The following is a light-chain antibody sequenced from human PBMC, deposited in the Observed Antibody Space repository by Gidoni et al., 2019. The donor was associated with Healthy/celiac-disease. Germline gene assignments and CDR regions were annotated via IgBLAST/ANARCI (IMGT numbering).Light chain of an antibody. CDR3: QQYGSSPFT. Sequence: DIVSTHSPGTLSLSLGQSATLPCRASQSVSSSYLAWYQQKPGQAPRLLIYGASSRATGIPDRFSGSGSGTDFTLTISRLEPEDFAVYYCQQYGSSPFTFGPGTKVDIK. J-gene: IGKJ3*01. CDR2: GAS. CDR1: QSVSSSY. V-gene: IGKV3-20*01.